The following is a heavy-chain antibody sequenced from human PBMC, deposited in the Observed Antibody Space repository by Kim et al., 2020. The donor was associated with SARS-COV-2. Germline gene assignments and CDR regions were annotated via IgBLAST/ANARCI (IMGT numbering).Heavy chain of an antibody. CDR1: GGSFSGYY. V-gene: IGHV4-34*01. J-gene: IGHJ4*02. CDR3: ARGRTGNGVDY. D-gene: IGHD7-27*01. Sequence: SETLSLTCAVYGGSFSGYYWSWIRQPPGKGLEWIGEINHSGSTNYNPSLKSRVTISVDTSKNQFSLKLSSVTAADTAVYYCARGRTGNGVDYWGQGTLV. CDR2: INHSGST.